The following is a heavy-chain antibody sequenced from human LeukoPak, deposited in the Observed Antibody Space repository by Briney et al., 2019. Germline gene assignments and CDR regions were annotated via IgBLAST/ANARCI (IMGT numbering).Heavy chain of an antibody. CDR3: ARGGTAMPMDYYYYMDV. D-gene: IGHD5-18*01. V-gene: IGHV4-34*01. Sequence: SETLSLTCAVYGESFSGYYWNWIRQPPGKGLEWIGNINHSGTTNDNPSLKSRVTISVDTSKNQFSLQLTSVTAADTAVYYCARGGTAMPMDYYYYMDVWGKGTTVTVSS. J-gene: IGHJ6*03. CDR2: INHSGTT. CDR1: GESFSGYY.